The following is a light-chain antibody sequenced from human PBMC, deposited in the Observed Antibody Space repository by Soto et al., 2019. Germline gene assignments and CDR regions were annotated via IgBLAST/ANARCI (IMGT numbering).Light chain of an antibody. CDR3: QQRKHWPPIT. CDR2: GAS. J-gene: IGKJ5*01. V-gene: IGKV3D-20*02. CDR1: QSVRSSY. Sequence: EIVLTQSPGTLSLSPGEGVTLSYRGSQSVRSSYLACYQQKPGQAPRLLIYGASTRAAGISDRFRGSGSGTEFTLTISSLRSEDSAVYYCQQRKHWPPITFGQGTRLEIK.